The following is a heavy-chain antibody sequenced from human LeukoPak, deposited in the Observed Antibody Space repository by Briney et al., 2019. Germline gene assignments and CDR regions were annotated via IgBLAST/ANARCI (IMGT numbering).Heavy chain of an antibody. J-gene: IGHJ3*02. D-gene: IGHD6-6*01. CDR3: ARDIAARLRAFDI. Sequence: GASVKVSCKASGGTFSSYAISWVRQAPGQGLEWMGGIIPIFGTANYAQKFQGRVTITADESTSTAYMELSSLRSEDTAVYYCARDIAARLRAFDIWGQGTMVTVSS. CDR1: GGTFSSYA. V-gene: IGHV1-69*13. CDR2: IIPIFGTA.